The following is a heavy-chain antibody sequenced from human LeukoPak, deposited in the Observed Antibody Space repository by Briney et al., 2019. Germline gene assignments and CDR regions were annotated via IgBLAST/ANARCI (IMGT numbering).Heavy chain of an antibody. CDR1: GGSISSSSYY. CDR2: IYYSGST. CDR3: ARRHYYDSSGYYYY. J-gene: IGHJ4*02. D-gene: IGHD3-22*01. V-gene: IGHV4-39*01. Sequence: SESLSLTCTVSGGSISSSSYYWGWIRQPPGKGLEWIGSIYYSGSTYYNPSLKSRVTISVDTSKNQFSLKLSSVTAADTAVYYCARRHYYDSSGYYYYWGQGTLVTVSS.